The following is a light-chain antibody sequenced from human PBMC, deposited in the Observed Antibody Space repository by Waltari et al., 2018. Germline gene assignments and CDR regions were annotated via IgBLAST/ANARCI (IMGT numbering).Light chain of an antibody. Sequence: QSVLTQPPSASGTPGQRVTISCSGSSSNIGSNTVNWYQELPGTAPKLLIYSNKQRPSGVPERFSGSKAGTSASLASSGLQSEDEADYYCAAWDDSLNGYVFGTGTKVTVL. V-gene: IGLV1-44*01. CDR1: SSNIGSNT. CDR2: SNK. J-gene: IGLJ1*01. CDR3: AAWDDSLNGYV.